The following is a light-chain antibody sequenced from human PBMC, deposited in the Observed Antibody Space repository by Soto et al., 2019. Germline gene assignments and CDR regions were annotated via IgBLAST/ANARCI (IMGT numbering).Light chain of an antibody. J-gene: IGLJ1*01. CDR3: CSYVESSTDV. CDR1: SSDVGSYNL. Sequence: QSALTQPASVSGSPGQSITISCTGTSSDVGSYNLVSWYQQHPGKAPKVMIYEDIKRPSGVSNRFSGSKTDNTASLTISGLQAEDEADYYCCSYVESSTDVFGSGTKLTVL. CDR2: EDI. V-gene: IGLV2-23*01.